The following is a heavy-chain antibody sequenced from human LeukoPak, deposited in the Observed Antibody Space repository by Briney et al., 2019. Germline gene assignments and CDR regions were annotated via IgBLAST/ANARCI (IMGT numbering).Heavy chain of an antibody. D-gene: IGHD4-17*01. CDR2: IYYSGST. CDR3: ASSDYGDYEARVFDAFDI. V-gene: IGHV4-39*01. J-gene: IGHJ3*02. CDR1: GGSISSSSYY. Sequence: SETLSLTCTVSGGSISSSSYYWGWIRQPPGKGLEWLGSIYYSGSTYYNPSLKSRVTISVDTSKNQFSLKLSSVTAADTAVYYCASSDYGDYEARVFDAFDIWGQGTMVTVSS.